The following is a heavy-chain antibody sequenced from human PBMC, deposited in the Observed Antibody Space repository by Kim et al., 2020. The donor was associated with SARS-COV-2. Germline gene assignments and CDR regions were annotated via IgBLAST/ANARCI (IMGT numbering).Heavy chain of an antibody. J-gene: IGHJ4*02. V-gene: IGHV1-2*02. Sequence: NYAQKFQGRVTMTRDMSISTAYMELSRLRSDDTAVYYCARVRDSSGPKFDYWGQGTLVTVSS. CDR3: ARVRDSSGPKFDY. D-gene: IGHD3-22*01.